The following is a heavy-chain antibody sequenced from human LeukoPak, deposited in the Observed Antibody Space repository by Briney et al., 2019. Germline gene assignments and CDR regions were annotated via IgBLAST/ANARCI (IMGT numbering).Heavy chain of an antibody. CDR2: IYFSGTT. CDR3: AKGRGYGRTFDY. CDR1: GGSISSYY. Sequence: PSETLSLTCTVSGGSISSYYWSWVRQPPGKGLEWIGYIYFSGTTNYNPSLKSRVTVLVDTSKNQASLKLRSVTAADTAVYYCAKGRGYGRTFDYWGQGTLVTVSS. J-gene: IGHJ4*02. D-gene: IGHD5-18*01. V-gene: IGHV4-59*01.